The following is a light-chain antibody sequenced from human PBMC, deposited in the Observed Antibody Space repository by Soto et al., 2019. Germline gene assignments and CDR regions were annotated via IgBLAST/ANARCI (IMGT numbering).Light chain of an antibody. CDR3: QQYNNWPGWA. Sequence: EIVMTQSPATLSVSPGERVTLSCRASQSVSSNLAWYQQKPGQAPRLLIYGASTRATGIPARFSGSGSGTEFTLTISSLHSEDFAVYYCQQYNNWPGWAFGQGTKVEIK. CDR1: QSVSSN. CDR2: GAS. V-gene: IGKV3-15*01. J-gene: IGKJ1*01.